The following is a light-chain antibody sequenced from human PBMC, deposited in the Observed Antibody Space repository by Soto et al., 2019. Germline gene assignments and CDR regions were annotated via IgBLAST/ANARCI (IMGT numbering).Light chain of an antibody. Sequence: DIQMTQSHSTLSASVGDRVTITCRASLRISSWLAWYQQKPGKAPKLLIYKASILESGFPSSFCGSGSGTVFTLTISTLQPDDFETYYCQQYNSYSWTFGQGTKVEIK. J-gene: IGKJ1*01. CDR2: KAS. CDR3: QQYNSYSWT. CDR1: LRISSW. V-gene: IGKV1-5*03.